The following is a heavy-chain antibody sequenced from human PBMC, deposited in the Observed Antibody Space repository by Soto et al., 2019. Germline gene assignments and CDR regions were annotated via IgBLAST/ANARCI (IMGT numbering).Heavy chain of an antibody. Sequence: EVQLLESGGGLVQPGGSLRLSCVGSGFTFINYAMNWVRQTPGKGLEWVSTISGGGDRTFDADTVKGQFTISRDNSNNTVNLQMNSLRADDTAVYYCARKVLGSTSRQDWWYFDLWGRGTLVTVSS. CDR3: ARKVLGSTSRQDWWYFDL. CDR1: GFTFINYA. D-gene: IGHD2-2*01. J-gene: IGHJ2*01. V-gene: IGHV3-23*01. CDR2: ISGGGDRT.